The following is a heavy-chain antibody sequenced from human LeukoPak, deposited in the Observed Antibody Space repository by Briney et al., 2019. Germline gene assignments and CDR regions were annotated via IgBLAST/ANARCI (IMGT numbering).Heavy chain of an antibody. CDR2: IYYSGST. J-gene: IGHJ4*02. V-gene: IGHV4-39*02. CDR1: GGSISSSSYY. D-gene: IGHD3-3*01. Sequence: PSETLSLTCTVSGGSISSSSYYWGWIRQPPGKRLEWIGSIYYSGSTYYNPSLKSRVTISVDTSKNQFSLKLSSVTAADTAVYYCARESYDFWSGYSAQFDYWGQGTLVTASS. CDR3: ARESYDFWSGYSAQFDY.